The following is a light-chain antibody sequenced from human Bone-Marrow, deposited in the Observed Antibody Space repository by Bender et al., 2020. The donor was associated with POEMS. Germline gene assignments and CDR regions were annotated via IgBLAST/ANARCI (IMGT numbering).Light chain of an antibody. Sequence: QSALTQPASVSGSPGQSITISCTGTSSDVGGYNYVSWYQQHPGKAPKLIIYEVRKWPSGVSNRFSGSKSGSTASLTISGLQAEDEADYYCCSYAGDNIVIFGGGTKVTVL. CDR3: CSYAGDNIVI. J-gene: IGLJ2*01. CDR1: SSDVGGYNY. V-gene: IGLV2-23*02. CDR2: EVR.